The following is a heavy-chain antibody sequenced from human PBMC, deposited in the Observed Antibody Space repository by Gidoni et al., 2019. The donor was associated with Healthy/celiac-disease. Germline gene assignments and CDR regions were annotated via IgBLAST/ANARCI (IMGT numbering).Heavy chain of an antibody. D-gene: IGHD5-12*01. CDR3: ARDLSYSGYEYFDY. J-gene: IGHJ4*02. CDR1: GFTFRSSS. V-gene: IGHV3-48*02. Sequence: EVQLVESGGGLVQPGGSLRLSCPSSGFTFRSSSMNWVRQAPGKGLEWVSYISSSSSTIYYADSVKGRFTISRDNAKNSLYLQMNSLRDEDTAVYYCARDLSYSGYEYFDYWGQGTLVTVSS. CDR2: ISSSSSTI.